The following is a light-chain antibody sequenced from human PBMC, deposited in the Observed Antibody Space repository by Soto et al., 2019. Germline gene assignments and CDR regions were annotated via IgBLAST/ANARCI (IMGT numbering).Light chain of an antibody. CDR1: QSIGSN. J-gene: IGKJ3*01. CDR3: LQYNKSPLFA. Sequence: ETVLTQSPATFSVSPGERATLSCRASQSIGSNLAWYQQRPGQPPRLLIYGASTRATGVPARFSGSGSGTEFTLTINRLQSEDFALYYCLQYNKSPLFAFGPGTKVDIK. V-gene: IGKV3-15*01. CDR2: GAS.